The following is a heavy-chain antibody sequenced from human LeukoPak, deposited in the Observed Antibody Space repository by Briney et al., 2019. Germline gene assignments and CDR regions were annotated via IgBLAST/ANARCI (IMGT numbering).Heavy chain of an antibody. CDR3: ARSGNNYYYYMDV. V-gene: IGHV3-7*01. CDR1: GFTFSSSW. Sequence: GGSLRLSCAASGFTFSSSWMNWVRQAPGKGLEWVANINQDGSEKYYVDSVKGRFTISRDNAKNSLYLQVNSLRAEDTAVYYCARSGNNYYYYMDVWGKGTTVTVSS. D-gene: IGHD2/OR15-2a*01. CDR2: INQDGSEK. J-gene: IGHJ6*03.